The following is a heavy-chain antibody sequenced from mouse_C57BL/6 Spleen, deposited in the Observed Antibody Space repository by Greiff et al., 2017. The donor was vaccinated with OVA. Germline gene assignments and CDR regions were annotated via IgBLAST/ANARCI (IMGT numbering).Heavy chain of an antibody. V-gene: IGHV14-4*01. Sequence: VQLQQSGAELVRPGASVKLSCTASGFNIKDDYMHWVKQRPEQGLEWIGWIDPENGDTEYASKFQGKATITGDTSSNTAYLQLSSLTAEDTAVYYCTSDGNDYWGQGTTLTVSS. D-gene: IGHD2-1*01. CDR2: IDPENGDT. CDR3: TSDGNDY. CDR1: GFNIKDDY. J-gene: IGHJ2*01.